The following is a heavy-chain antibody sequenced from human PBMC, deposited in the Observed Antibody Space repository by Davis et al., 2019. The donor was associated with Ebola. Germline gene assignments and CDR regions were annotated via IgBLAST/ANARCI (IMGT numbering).Heavy chain of an antibody. D-gene: IGHD3-10*01. CDR3: ARMDYYYGSGTNRFDP. CDR1: GWSFSGYH. CDR2: INHSGST. J-gene: IGHJ5*02. V-gene: IGHV4-34*01. Sequence: SETLSLTCAAHGWSFSGYHWSWIRQPQGKGLEWIGEINHSGSTNYNPSLKSRVTISVDTSKNQFSLKLSSVTAADTAVYYCARMDYYYGSGTNRFDPWGQGTLVTVSS.